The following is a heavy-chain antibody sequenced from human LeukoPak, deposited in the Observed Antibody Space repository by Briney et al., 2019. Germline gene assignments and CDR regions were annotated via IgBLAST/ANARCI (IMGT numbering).Heavy chain of an antibody. CDR1: GGTFSSYA. CDR2: IIPIFGTA. V-gene: IGHV1-69*05. CDR3: ASYKTYYDSSGNPFDY. J-gene: IGHJ4*02. Sequence: ASVKVSCKASGGTFSSYAISRVRQAPGQGLEWMGRIIPIFGTANYAQKFQGRVTITTDESTSTAYMELSSLRSEDTAVYYCASYKTYYDSSGNPFDYWGQGTLVTVSS. D-gene: IGHD3-22*01.